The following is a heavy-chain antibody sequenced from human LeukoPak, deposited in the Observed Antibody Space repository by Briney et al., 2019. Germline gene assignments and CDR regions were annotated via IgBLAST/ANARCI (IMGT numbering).Heavy chain of an antibody. J-gene: IGHJ4*02. V-gene: IGHV4-34*01. CDR1: GGSFSGYY. CDR2: INHPGST. Sequence: SETLSLTCAVYGGSFSGYYWSWIRQPPGKGLEWIGEINHPGSTNYSPSLKSRVTISVDTSKNQFSLKLSSVTAADTALYYCVKFPPCSKCRDNWGQGTLVSVSS. CDR3: VKFPPCSKCRDN. D-gene: IGHD4-11*01.